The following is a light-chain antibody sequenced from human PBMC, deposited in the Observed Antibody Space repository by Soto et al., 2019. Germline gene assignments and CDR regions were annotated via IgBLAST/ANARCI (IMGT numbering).Light chain of an antibody. CDR3: QQCATSPLT. CDR2: DAS. Sequence: DIVLTQSPGTLSLSPGESATLSCRTSQSVGNNYLAWFQQKPGQAPRLLIYDASRRATGIPNRFSGSGSGTDFTLTISRLEPEDFAVYYWQQCATSPLTFGGGTKVEIK. CDR1: QSVGNNY. V-gene: IGKV3-20*01. J-gene: IGKJ4*01.